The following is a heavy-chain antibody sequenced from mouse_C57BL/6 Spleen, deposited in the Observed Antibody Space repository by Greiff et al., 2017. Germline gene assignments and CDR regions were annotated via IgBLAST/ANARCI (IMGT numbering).Heavy chain of an antibody. J-gene: IGHJ3*01. D-gene: IGHD2-2*01. Sequence: VQLKQSGPELVKPGASVKMSCKASGYTFTDYNMHWVKQSHGKSLEWIGYINPNNGGTSYNQKFKGKATLTVNKSSSTAYMELRSLTSEDSAVYYCARLYDGFPWFAYWGQGTLVTVSA. V-gene: IGHV1-22*01. CDR3: ARLYDGFPWFAY. CDR2: INPNNGGT. CDR1: GYTFTDYN.